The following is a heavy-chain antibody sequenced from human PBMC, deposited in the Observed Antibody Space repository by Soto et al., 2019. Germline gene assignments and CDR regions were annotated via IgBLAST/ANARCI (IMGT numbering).Heavy chain of an antibody. D-gene: IGHD4-17*01. CDR1: GDSISSDKW. J-gene: IGHJ4*02. V-gene: IGHV4-4*02. CDR3: ARSEATVLDN. Sequence: SETLSLTCAVSGDSISSDKWWSWIRQPPGKGLQWIGEIYHSGSTKYNPSLKSRVTISVDTSKNQFSLKLSSVTAADTAVYYCARSEATVLDNWGQGTLVTVSS. CDR2: IYHSGST.